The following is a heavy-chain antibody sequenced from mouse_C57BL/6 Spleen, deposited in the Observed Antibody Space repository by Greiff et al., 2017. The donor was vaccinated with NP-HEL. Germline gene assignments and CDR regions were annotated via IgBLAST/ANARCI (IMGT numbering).Heavy chain of an antibody. CDR3: ARGEGGSSYPYAMDY. Sequence: QVQLQQPGAELVMPGASVKLSCKASGSTFTSYWMHWVKQRPGQGLAWIGEIDPSDRYPNYNQKFKGKSTLTVDKSYSTAYMQLSSLTSEDSAVYYCARGEGGSSYPYAMDYWGQGTSGTVSS. D-gene: IGHD1-1*01. J-gene: IGHJ4*01. V-gene: IGHV1-69*01. CDR2: IDPSDRYP. CDR1: GSTFTSYW.